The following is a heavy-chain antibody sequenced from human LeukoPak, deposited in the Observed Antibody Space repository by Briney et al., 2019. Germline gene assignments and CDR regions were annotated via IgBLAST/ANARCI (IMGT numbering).Heavy chain of an antibody. J-gene: IGHJ4*02. Sequence: GGSLRLSCAASGFTFSSYWMSWVRQAPGKGLEWVAVISYDGSNKYYADSVKGRFTISRDNSKNTLYLQMNSLRAEDTAVYYCAKGDYDILTGTDYWGQGTLVTVSS. D-gene: IGHD3-9*01. CDR1: GFTFSSYW. CDR3: AKGDYDILTGTDY. CDR2: ISYDGSNK. V-gene: IGHV3-30*18.